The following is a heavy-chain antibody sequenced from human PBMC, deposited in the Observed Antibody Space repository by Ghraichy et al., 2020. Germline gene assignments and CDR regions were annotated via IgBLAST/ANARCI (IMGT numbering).Heavy chain of an antibody. CDR2: IYHSGRT. V-gene: IGHV4-4*02. D-gene: IGHD3-10*01. CDR3: TSNRGLGRYFDS. J-gene: IGHJ4*02. CDR1: GGSISSSNW. Sequence: SETLSLTCAVSGGSISSSNWWCWVRQPPGKGLEWIGEIYHSGRTNYDPSLKSRVTISVDKSKNQFSLNLSSVTAADTAVYYCTSNRGLGRYFDSWGQGTLVTVSS.